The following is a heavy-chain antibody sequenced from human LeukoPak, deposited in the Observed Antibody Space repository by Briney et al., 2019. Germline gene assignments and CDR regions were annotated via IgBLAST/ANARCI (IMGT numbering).Heavy chain of an antibody. CDR3: ARGGTSGYSYGDPENFAY. J-gene: IGHJ4*02. V-gene: IGHV1-24*01. D-gene: IGHD5-18*01. Sequence: ASVKVSCKVSGYTLTELSMHWVRQAPGKGLEWMGGFDPEDGETIYAQKFQGRVTMTEDTSTDTAYMELSSLRSDDTAVYYCARGGTSGYSYGDPENFAYWGQGTLVTVSS. CDR2: FDPEDGET. CDR1: GYTLTELS.